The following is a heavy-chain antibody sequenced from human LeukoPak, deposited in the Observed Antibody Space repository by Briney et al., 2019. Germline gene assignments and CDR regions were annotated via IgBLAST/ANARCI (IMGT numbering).Heavy chain of an antibody. Sequence: GGSLRLSCAASGFTFDDYAMPWVRQAPGKGLEWVSGISWNSGSIGYADSVKGRFTISRDNAKNSLYLQMNSLRAEDTALYYCAIAPGGTIFGVVEYFDYWGQGTLVTVSS. CDR1: GFTFDDYA. CDR3: AIAPGGTIFGVVEYFDY. D-gene: IGHD3-3*01. CDR2: ISWNSGSI. V-gene: IGHV3-9*01. J-gene: IGHJ4*02.